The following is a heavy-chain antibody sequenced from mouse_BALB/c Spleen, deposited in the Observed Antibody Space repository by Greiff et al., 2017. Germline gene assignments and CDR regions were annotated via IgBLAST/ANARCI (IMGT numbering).Heavy chain of an antibody. CDR3: AIEGVLVGGAMDY. J-gene: IGHJ4*01. CDR1: GFTFSSFG. D-gene: IGHD2-10*02. V-gene: IGHV5-17*02. CDR2: ISSGSSTI. Sequence: EVKLMESGGGLVQPGGSRKLSCAASGFTFSSFGMHWVRQAPEQGLEWVAYISSGSSTIYYADTVKGRFTISRDNPKNTLFLQMTSLRSEDTAMYYCAIEGVLVGGAMDYWGQGTSVTVSS.